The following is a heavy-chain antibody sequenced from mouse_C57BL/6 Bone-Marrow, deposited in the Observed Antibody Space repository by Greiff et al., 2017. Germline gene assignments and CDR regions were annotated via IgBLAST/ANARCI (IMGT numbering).Heavy chain of an antibody. CDR2: ISSGGSYT. CDR1: GFTFSSYG. D-gene: IGHD1-1*01. Sequence: EVKVVESGGDLVKPGGSLKLSCAASGFTFSSYGMSWVRQTPDKRLEWVATISSGGSYTYYPDSVKGRFTISIDNAKNTLYMQMCSLTSEDTAMYYCARHGTTVVATDYWGQGTTLTVSS. V-gene: IGHV5-6*01. CDR3: ARHGTTVVATDY. J-gene: IGHJ2*01.